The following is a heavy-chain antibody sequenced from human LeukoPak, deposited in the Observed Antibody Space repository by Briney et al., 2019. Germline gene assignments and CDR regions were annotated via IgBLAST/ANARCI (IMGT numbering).Heavy chain of an antibody. CDR1: GGTFSSYA. V-gene: IGHV1-69*13. CDR3: ARYGYGSSFYYYYGMDV. D-gene: IGHD6-13*01. J-gene: IGHJ6*02. Sequence: SVKVSCKASGGTFSSYAISWVRQAPGQGLEWMGGIIPIFGTANYAQKFQGRVTITADESTSTAYMELSSLRSEDTAVYYCARYGYGSSFYYYYGMDVWGQGTTVTVSS. CDR2: IIPIFGTA.